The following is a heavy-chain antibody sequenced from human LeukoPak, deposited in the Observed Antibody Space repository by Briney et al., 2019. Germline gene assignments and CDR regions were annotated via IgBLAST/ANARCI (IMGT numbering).Heavy chain of an antibody. CDR2: MNPNSGNT. D-gene: IGHD6-19*01. Sequence: ASVKVSCKASGYTFTSFDINWVRLGTGQGLEWMGWMNPNSGNTGYAQKFQGRVTMTRNTSISTAYMELSSLRSENTAVYYCAKARSSGFNRRSFDIWGQGTMVTVSS. J-gene: IGHJ3*02. CDR3: AKARSSGFNRRSFDI. V-gene: IGHV1-8*01. CDR1: GYTFTSFD.